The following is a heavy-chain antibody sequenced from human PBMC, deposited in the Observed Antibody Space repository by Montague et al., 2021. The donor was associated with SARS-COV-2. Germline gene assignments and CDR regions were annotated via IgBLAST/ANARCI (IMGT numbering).Heavy chain of an antibody. J-gene: IGHJ4*02. CDR3: ARIPVGSKYYFDF. V-gene: IGHV6-1*01. Sequence: CAISGDSVSSNIATWNWIRQSPSRGLEWLGRTYYRSKWYNDYAESVKSRITIDPDTSKHLFSLHLNSVTPEDTAVYYCARIPVGSKYYFDFWGQGTLVTVSP. CDR2: TYYRSKWYN. D-gene: IGHD2-2*01. CDR1: GDSVSSNIAT.